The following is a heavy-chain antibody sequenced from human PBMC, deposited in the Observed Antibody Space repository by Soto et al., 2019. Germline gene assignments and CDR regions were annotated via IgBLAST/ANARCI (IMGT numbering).Heavy chain of an antibody. J-gene: IGHJ4*02. CDR1: GFTFTTYA. D-gene: IGHD3-16*01. V-gene: IGHV3-23*01. CDR3: ASRRFGEYAY. Sequence: EVHLSESGGGLVQPGGSLRLSCVASGFTFTTYAMTWVRQAPGKGLEWVSGISGDSDGTYYADSVKGRFTISRDTSKNTVFLQMDSLTAEDTALYYCASRRFGEYAYWGQGTLVTVSS. CDR2: ISGDSDGT.